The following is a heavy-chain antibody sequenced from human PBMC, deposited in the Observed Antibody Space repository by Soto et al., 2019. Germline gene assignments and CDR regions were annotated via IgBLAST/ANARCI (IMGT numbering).Heavy chain of an antibody. CDR2: IWYDGSNK. Sequence: QVQLVESGGGVVQPGRSLRLSCAASGFTFSSYGMHWVRQAPGKGLEWVAVIWYDGSNKYYADSVKGRFTISRDNSKNTLYLQMNSLRAEDTAVYYCAKDPYYDSGSHPPDYWGQGTLVTVSS. CDR1: GFTFSSYG. J-gene: IGHJ4*02. D-gene: IGHD3-10*01. V-gene: IGHV3-33*06. CDR3: AKDPYYDSGSHPPDY.